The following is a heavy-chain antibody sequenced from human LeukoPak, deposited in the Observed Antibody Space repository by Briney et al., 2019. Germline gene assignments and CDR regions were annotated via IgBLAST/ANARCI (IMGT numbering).Heavy chain of an antibody. CDR2: INPSGGST. J-gene: IGHJ4*02. V-gene: IGHV1-46*01. D-gene: IGHD2-15*01. CDR1: GYTFTSYY. CDR3: ARVVVVVASRAGLGY. Sequence: ASVKVSCKASGYTFTSYYMHWVRQAPGQGLEWMGIINPSGGSTSYAQKFQGRVTMTRDTSTSTVYMELSSLRPEDTAVYYCARVVVVVASRAGLGYWGQGTLVTVSS.